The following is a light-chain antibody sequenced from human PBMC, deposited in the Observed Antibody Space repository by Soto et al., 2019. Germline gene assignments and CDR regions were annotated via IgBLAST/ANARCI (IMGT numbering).Light chain of an antibody. Sequence: QSALTQPASVSGSPGQSTTISCTGTSSDVGGYNYVSWYQQHPGEAPKLMIYDVSNRPSGVSYRFSGSKSGNTASLTISGLQAEDEADYYCTSYTSSNTYVFGTGTKVTVL. V-gene: IGLV2-14*01. CDR2: DVS. CDR1: SSDVGGYNY. J-gene: IGLJ1*01. CDR3: TSYTSSNTYV.